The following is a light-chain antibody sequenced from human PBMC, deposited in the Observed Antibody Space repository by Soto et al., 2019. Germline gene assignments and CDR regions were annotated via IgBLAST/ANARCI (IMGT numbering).Light chain of an antibody. CDR3: SSYTRRGTQV. CDR1: SSDVGAYKY. Sequence: QSVLTQPASVSGSPGQSITTSCTGTSSDVGAYKYVSWYQQHPGKAPKVVIYEVTNRPSGVSTRFSGSKSGNTASLTISRLQHEQEPDSYCSSYTRRGTQVFGTGTKVTVL. CDR2: EVT. V-gene: IGLV2-14*01. J-gene: IGLJ1*01.